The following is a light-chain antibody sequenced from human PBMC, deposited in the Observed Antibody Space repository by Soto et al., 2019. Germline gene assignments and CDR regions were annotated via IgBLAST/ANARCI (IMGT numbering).Light chain of an antibody. CDR3: QQYTNYPYA. CDR2: KTS. J-gene: IGKJ2*01. V-gene: IGKV1-5*03. Sequence: DIQMTQSPSTLSASVGDTVTITCRASQNIVTWLAWYQQKPGKAPKVLMYKTSNLESGVPSRFRGSGFGREFTLAISSLQPDEFAADYCQQYTNYPYAFGQGTKVESK. CDR1: QNIVTW.